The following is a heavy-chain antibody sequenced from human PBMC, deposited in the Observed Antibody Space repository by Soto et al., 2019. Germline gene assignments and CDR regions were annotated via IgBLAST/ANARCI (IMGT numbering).Heavy chain of an antibody. CDR1: GFTFTSSA. CDR3: AAVSSSGWNGVDV. D-gene: IGHD6-19*01. Sequence: QMQLVQSGPEVKKPGTSVKVSCKASGFTFTSSAMQWVRQARGQRLEWLGWIVVGSGNTNYAQKFQERVXXTXDXXTSRAYMELSSMRSEDTAVYYCAAVSSSGWNGVDVWGQGTTVTVSS. V-gene: IGHV1-58*02. CDR2: IVVGSGNT. J-gene: IGHJ6*02.